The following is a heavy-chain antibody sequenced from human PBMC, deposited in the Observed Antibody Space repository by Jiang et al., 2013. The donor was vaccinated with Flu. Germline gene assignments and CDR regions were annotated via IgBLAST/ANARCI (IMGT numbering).Heavy chain of an antibody. CDR1: GFTFRDYN. D-gene: IGHD3-22*01. J-gene: IGHJ5*02. V-gene: IGHV3-48*04. CDR2: ISGGSTVI. CDR3: ARDYFDSSGHHSATS. Sequence: GLVQPGGSLRLSCEVSGFTFRDYNMNWVRQAPGKGLEWVSHISGGSTVIFYADSVKGRFTASRDNAKNSLFLQMRSLRAEDTAVYYCARDYFDSSGHHSATSWGQGTLVTVSS.